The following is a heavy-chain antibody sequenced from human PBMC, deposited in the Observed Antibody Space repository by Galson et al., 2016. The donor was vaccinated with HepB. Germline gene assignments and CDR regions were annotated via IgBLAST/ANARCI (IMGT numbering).Heavy chain of an antibody. CDR3: ARLVSVAFGLDY. V-gene: IGHV3-21*01. CDR2: ITSVSTHP. Sequence: SLRLSCAASGFSFDYHTMHWVRQSPGKAPEWVSAITSVSTHPYYADSVRGRFTISRGNAKNSLYLQMNSLKVEDTAIYYCARLVSVAFGLDYWGPGTLVTVSS. D-gene: IGHD3-3*02. CDR1: GFSFDYHT. J-gene: IGHJ4*02.